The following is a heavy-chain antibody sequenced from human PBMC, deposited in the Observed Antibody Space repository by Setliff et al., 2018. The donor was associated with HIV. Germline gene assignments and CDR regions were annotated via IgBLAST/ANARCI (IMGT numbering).Heavy chain of an antibody. Sequence: SETLSLTCTVSGSSISGHFWTWIRQPPGKGLEWIGYIYTTGSTNYNPSLKSRVTISVDTSKKQFSLRLDSVTAADTAVYCCARGGFYSSDYYLLDYWGQGTLVTVSS. V-gene: IGHV4-4*08. CDR3: ARGGFYSSDYYLLDY. CDR1: GSSISGHF. J-gene: IGHJ4*02. CDR2: IYTTGST. D-gene: IGHD6-19*01.